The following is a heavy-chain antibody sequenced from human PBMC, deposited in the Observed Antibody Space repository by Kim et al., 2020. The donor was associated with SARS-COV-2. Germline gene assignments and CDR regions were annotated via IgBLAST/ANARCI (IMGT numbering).Heavy chain of an antibody. V-gene: IGHV3-9*01. D-gene: IGHD1-26*01. CDR1: GFTFGDYA. Sequence: GGSLRLSCAASGFTFGDYAIHWVRQAPGKGLEWVSGVSWNSGRIGYADSVKGRFTISRDNAKNSLYLQMNSLRAEDTAMYYCTKDLSRGRFLWSAFDIWGQGTMVTVSS. J-gene: IGHJ3*02. CDR3: TKDLSRGRFLWSAFDI. CDR2: VSWNSGRI.